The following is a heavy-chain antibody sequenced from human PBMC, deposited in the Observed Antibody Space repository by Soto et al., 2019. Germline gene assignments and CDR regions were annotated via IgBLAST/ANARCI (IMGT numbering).Heavy chain of an antibody. CDR2: INQDGSEK. CDR3: ATGEY. J-gene: IGHJ4*02. V-gene: IGHV3-7*05. Sequence: EVQLVESGGGWVQPGGSLKLSCAASGFTVNSQWLRWVRQAPGKGLEWVANINQDGSEKYYVDSVRGRFTISRDNAKNSLYLQMNSLTAEDTAMYYCATGEYWGQGTLVTVSS. CDR1: GFTVNSQW.